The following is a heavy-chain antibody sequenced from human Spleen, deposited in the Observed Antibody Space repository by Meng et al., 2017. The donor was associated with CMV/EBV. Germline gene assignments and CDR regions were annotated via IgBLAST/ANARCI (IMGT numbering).Heavy chain of an antibody. J-gene: IGHJ4*02. CDR2: ISGHNGVT. V-gene: IGHV1-18*01. CDR1: GYTFTKYG. CDR3: ARDGGGYGIFDH. D-gene: IGHD5-12*01. Sequence: SCKAFGYTFTKYGITWVRQAPGQGLEWLGWISGHNGVTNYAPRFQGRVTMTTETSTDTAYMELRSLTSDDTAVYYCARDGGGYGIFDHWGQGSLVTVSS.